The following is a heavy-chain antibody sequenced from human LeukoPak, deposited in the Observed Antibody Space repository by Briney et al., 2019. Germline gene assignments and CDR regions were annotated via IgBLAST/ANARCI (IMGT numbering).Heavy chain of an antibody. CDR1: GFTFSNAW. J-gene: IGHJ4*02. Sequence: GGSLRLSCAASGFTFSNAWMSWVRQAPGKGLEWVGRIKSKTDGGTTDYAAPVKGRFTISRDDSKNTLYLQMNSLKTEDTAVYYCTTDPEGVTIFGVVITDFEYWGQGTLVTVSS. CDR3: TTDPEGVTIFGVVITDFEY. D-gene: IGHD3-3*01. CDR2: IKSKTDGGTT. V-gene: IGHV3-15*01.